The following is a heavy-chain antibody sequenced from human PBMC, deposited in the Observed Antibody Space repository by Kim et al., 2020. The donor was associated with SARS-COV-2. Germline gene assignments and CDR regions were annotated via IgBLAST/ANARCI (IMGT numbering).Heavy chain of an antibody. CDR2: SSSSSSYT. CDR3: ARNSDILTGYSPTPSDY. CDR1: GFTFSDYY. D-gene: IGHD3-9*01. Sequence: GGSLRLSCAASGFTFSDYYMSWSRQAPGKGLEWVSYSSSSSSYTNYADSVKGRFTISRDNAKNSLYLQMNSLRAEDSAVYYCARNSDILTGYSPTPSDYWGQGTLVTVSS. J-gene: IGHJ4*02. V-gene: IGHV3-11*03.